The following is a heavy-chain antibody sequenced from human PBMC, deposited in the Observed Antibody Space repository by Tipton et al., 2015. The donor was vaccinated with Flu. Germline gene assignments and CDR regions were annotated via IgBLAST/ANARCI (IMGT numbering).Heavy chain of an antibody. CDR2: ISWNSGNI. Sequence: SLRLSCEASGFTFDDYAMHWVRQPPGKGLEWVSGISWNSGNIGYADSVKGRFTISRDNARASLFLQMNSLRPEDTAVHYSAIDGDSGSHYHYAMDVGGQGTPVIVS. CDR3: AIDGDSGSHYHYAMDV. J-gene: IGHJ6*02. CDR1: GFTFDDYA. D-gene: IGHD1-26*01. V-gene: IGHV3-9*01.